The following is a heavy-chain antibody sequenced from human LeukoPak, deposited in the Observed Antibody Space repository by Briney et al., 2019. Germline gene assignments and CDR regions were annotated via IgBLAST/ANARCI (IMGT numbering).Heavy chain of an antibody. D-gene: IGHD6-13*01. CDR1: GFTVSSNY. V-gene: IGHV3-66*01. J-gene: IGHJ4*02. CDR2: IYSGGST. CDR3: ARDALYGYSSSWSDY. Sequence: GGSLRLSCAASGFTVSSNYMSWVRRAPGKGLEWVSVIYSGGSTYYADSVKGRFTISRDNSKNTLYLQMNSLRAEDTAVYYCARDALYGYSSSWSDYWGQGTLVTVSS.